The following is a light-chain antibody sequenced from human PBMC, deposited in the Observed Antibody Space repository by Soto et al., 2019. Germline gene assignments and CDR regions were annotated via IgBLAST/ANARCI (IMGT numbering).Light chain of an antibody. CDR2: DAS. V-gene: IGKV1-5*01. Sequence: DIQMTQSPSTLSASVGDRVTITCRASQSISSWLAWYQQKPGKVPKLLIYDASNLESGVPSRFSGSGSGTEFTLTISSLQPDDFATYYCQQFNTYALTFGGGTKVEIK. J-gene: IGKJ4*01. CDR3: QQFNTYALT. CDR1: QSISSW.